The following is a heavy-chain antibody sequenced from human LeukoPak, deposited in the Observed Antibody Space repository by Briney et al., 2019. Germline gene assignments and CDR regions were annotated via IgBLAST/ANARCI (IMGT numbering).Heavy chain of an antibody. Sequence: GGSLSLSCVAAGFIFDDYGMNCVRQAPGQGLEWVSGIILNGGSTVHADSVKGRFTITRDNAQKSLYLQMNSLRAEDTALYYCARANSMGYFYNMDVWGKGTTVTVSS. V-gene: IGHV3-20*04. J-gene: IGHJ6*03. CDR2: IILNGGST. CDR3: ARANSMGYFYNMDV. CDR1: GFIFDDYG. D-gene: IGHD3-3*02.